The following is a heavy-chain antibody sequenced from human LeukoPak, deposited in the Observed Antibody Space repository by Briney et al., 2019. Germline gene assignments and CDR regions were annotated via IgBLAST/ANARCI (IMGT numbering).Heavy chain of an antibody. V-gene: IGHV3-33*01. CDR1: GLTFSSYG. CDR2: IWYDGSNK. D-gene: IGHD3-10*01. CDR3: ARIHGSWSSKSDNFDY. Sequence: GRSLRLSCAASGLTFSSYGMHWGRQAPGKGLEWVAVIWYDGSNKYYADSVKGRFTISRDNSKNTLYLQMNSLRAEDTAVYYCARIHGSWSSKSDNFDYWGPGTLVTVSS. J-gene: IGHJ4*02.